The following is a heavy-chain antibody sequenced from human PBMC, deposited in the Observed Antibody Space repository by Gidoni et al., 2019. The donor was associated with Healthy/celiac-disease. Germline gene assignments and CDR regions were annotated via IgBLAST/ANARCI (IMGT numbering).Heavy chain of an antibody. V-gene: IGHV3-48*01. CDR3: ARVEYSYFRAFDI. CDR1: GFPFSSYS. Sequence: EVQLVASGGGLVQPGGSLRLSCAASGFPFSSYSMNWLRQAPGKGLEWVSYISSSSSTIYYADSVKGRFTISRDNNKNSLYLQKNSLRAEDTAVYYCARVEYSYFRAFDIWGQGTMVTVSS. CDR2: ISSSSSTI. J-gene: IGHJ3*02. D-gene: IGHD5-18*01.